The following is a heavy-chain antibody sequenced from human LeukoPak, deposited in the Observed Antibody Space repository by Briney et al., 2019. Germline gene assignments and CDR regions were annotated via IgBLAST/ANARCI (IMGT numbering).Heavy chain of an antibody. J-gene: IGHJ4*02. CDR1: GFTFSSYS. Sequence: GGSLRLSCAASGFTFSSYSMNWVRQAPGKGLEWVSYISSSSSSTIYYADSVKGRFTISRDNAKNSLYLQMNSLRDEDTAVYYCAREGGSGFDYWGQGTLVTVSS. V-gene: IGHV3-48*02. D-gene: IGHD3-10*01. CDR2: ISSSSSSTI. CDR3: AREGGSGFDY.